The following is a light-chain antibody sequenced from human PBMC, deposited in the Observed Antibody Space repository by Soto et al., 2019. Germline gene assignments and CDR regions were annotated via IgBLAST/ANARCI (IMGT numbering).Light chain of an antibody. CDR1: QGISSY. CDR3: QQLNSYPQVT. Sequence: DIQLTQSPSFLSSSVGDRFTIAWRSSQGISSYLAWYQQKPGKAPKLLIYAASTLQSGVPSRFSGSGSGTEFTLTISSLQPEDFATYYCQQLNSYPQVTFGGGTKVDIK. V-gene: IGKV1-9*01. CDR2: AAS. J-gene: IGKJ4*01.